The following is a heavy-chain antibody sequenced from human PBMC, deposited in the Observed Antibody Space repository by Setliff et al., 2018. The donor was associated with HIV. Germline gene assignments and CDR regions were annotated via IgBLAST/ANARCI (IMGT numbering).Heavy chain of an antibody. J-gene: IGHJ4*02. CDR3: VKERTGYYGDY. CDR2: ISYDGSNK. Sequence: GGSLRLSCAASGFTFSHYAMHWVRQAPGKGLEWVALISYDGSNKYYADSVKGRFTISRDDSENMLYLQMNSPRAEDTSVYYCVKERTGYYGDYWGQGTLVTVSS. D-gene: IGHD3-9*01. V-gene: IGHV3-30*02. CDR1: GFTFSHYA.